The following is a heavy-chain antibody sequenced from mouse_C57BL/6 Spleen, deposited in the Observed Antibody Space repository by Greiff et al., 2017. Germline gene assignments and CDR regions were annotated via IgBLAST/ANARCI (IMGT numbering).Heavy chain of an antibody. J-gene: IGHJ4*01. D-gene: IGHD2-3*01. Sequence: VQLQQSGPELVKPGASVKISCKASGYSFTDYNMNWVKQSNGQSLEWIGVINPNYGTTSYNQKFKGKATLTVDQSSSTAYMQLNSLTSEDSAVYYCARDCESLYDGYDYYAMDDWGQGTSVTVSS. CDR1: GYSFTDYN. CDR2: INPNYGTT. CDR3: ARDCESLYDGYDYYAMDD. V-gene: IGHV1-39*01.